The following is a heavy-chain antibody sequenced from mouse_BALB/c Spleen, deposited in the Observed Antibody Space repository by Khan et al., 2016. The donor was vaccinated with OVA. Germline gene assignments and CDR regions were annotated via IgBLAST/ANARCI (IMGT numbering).Heavy chain of an antibody. CDR2: ISNSGSI. V-gene: IGHV3-8*02. CDR3: ARWDYRYGRYFDV. D-gene: IGHD2-14*01. J-gene: IGHJ1*01. Sequence: EVQLQESGPSLVKPSQTLSLTCSVTGDSITSGYWNWIRKFPGNELEYTGYISNSGSIYYNPSLKSRFSITRYTSKNQYYLQLNSGTTEDTATYYCARWDYRYGRYFDVWGAGTTVTVSS. CDR1: GDSITSGY.